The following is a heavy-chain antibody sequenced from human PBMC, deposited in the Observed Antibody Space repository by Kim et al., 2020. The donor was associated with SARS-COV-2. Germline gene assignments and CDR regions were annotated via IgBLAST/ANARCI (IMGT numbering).Heavy chain of an antibody. D-gene: IGHD3-16*01. CDR2: ISYDGSNK. CDR3: AKEDYPPLPDY. CDR1: GFTFSSYG. J-gene: IGHJ4*02. V-gene: IGHV3-30*18. Sequence: GGSLRLSCAASGFTFSSYGMHWVRQAPGKGLEWVAVISYDGSNKYYADSVKGRFTISRDNSKNTLYLQMNSLRAEDTAVYYCAKEDYPPLPDYWGQGTLVTVSS.